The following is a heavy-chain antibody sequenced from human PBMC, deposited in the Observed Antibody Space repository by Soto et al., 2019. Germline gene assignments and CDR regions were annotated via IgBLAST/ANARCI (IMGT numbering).Heavy chain of an antibody. D-gene: IGHD6-13*01. CDR2: IIPIFGTA. Sequence: SVKVSCKASGGTFSSYAISWVRQAPGQGLEWMGGIIPIFGTANYAQKFQGRVTITADESTSTAYMELSSLRSEDTAVYYCARDLTYGYGAAAGKGGNWFDPWGQGTLVTVS. CDR1: GGTFSSYA. CDR3: ARDLTYGYGAAAGKGGNWFDP. V-gene: IGHV1-69*13. J-gene: IGHJ5*02.